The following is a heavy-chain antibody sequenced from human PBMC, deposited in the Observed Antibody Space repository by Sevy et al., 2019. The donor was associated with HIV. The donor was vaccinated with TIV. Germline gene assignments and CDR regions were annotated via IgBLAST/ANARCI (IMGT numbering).Heavy chain of an antibody. CDR3: VRADPDQHFDS. Sequence: GPVEVACKASGDTFTNNYIHWVRQAPGQGLERRGMVDPSARNTTYTQKFQGRVTMTRDRSTSILYMELSSLRSDDTAVHYCVRADPDQHFDSWGQGTLVNVSS. CDR2: VDPSARNT. V-gene: IGHV1-46*01. J-gene: IGHJ4*02. CDR1: GDTFTNNY.